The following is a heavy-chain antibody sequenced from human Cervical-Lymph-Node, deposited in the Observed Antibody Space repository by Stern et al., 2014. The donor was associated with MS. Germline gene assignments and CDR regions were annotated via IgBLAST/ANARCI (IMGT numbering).Heavy chain of an antibody. CDR3: ARDLVDGRIGGPGSFDY. V-gene: IGHV1-46*01. Sequence: QVQLVQSGAEVKRPGASVKVSCKASGYTFTRDYMPWVRRAPGQGLEWMVLITPSDGSTSYAQNVQGRVTLTRDTSTSTVSMELTSLRSEDTAVYYCARDLVDGRIGGPGSFDYWGQGTLVTVSS. J-gene: IGHJ4*02. CDR2: ITPSDGST. CDR1: GYTFTRDY. D-gene: IGHD3-10*01.